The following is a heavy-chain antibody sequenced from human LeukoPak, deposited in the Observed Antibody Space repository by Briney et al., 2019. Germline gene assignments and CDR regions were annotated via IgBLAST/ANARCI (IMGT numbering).Heavy chain of an antibody. CDR2: INTNTGNP. CDR3: ARGVGPRRIAVAGLGEA. V-gene: IGHV7-4-1*02. D-gene: IGHD6-19*01. J-gene: IGHJ5*02. CDR1: GYTFTSYA. Sequence: ASVKVSCKASGYTFTSYAMNWVRQAPGQGLEWMGWINTNTGNPTYAQGFTGRFVFSLDTSVSTAYLQISSLKAEDTAVYYCARGVGPRRIAVAGLGEAWGQGTLVTVSS.